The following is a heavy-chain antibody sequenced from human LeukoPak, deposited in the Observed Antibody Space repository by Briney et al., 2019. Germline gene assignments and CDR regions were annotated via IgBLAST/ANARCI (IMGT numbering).Heavy chain of an antibody. V-gene: IGHV5-51*01. Sequence: GESLKISGKCSGYSFTSYWIGGVRQMPGKGLEWMGIIYPGDFDTRYSPSFQGQVTMSVGKSISTAYLQWSSLKASDPAMYYCARHRGIAAAGKRYFDLWGRGTLVTVSS. CDR3: ARHRGIAAAGKRYFDL. D-gene: IGHD6-13*01. CDR2: IYPGDFDT. CDR1: GYSFTSYW. J-gene: IGHJ2*01.